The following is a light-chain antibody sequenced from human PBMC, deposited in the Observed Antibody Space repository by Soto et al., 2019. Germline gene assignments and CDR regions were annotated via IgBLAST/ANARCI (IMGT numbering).Light chain of an antibody. V-gene: IGKV1-39*01. CDR2: AAS. CDR3: KQSYNTPRT. CDR1: QSISSY. Sequence: DIQMTQSPSSLSASVGDRVTITCRASQSISSYLNWYQQKPGRDPKVLIYAASSLQSGVPSRFSGSGSGTDFTLTISSLQPEDFATYYCKQSYNTPRTFGQGTKVEIK. J-gene: IGKJ1*01.